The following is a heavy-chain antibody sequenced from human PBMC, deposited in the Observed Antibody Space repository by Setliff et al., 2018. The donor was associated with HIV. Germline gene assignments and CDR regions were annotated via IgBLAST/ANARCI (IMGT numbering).Heavy chain of an antibody. V-gene: IGHV3-20*04. CDR2: INWNGGST. CDR3: ASTDYGSGSTNY. CDR1: GFSFDDYG. D-gene: IGHD3-10*01. Sequence: GGSLRLSCAASGFSFDDYGMSWVRQAPGKGLEWVSGINWNGGSTGYADSMKGRFTISRDNAKNSLYLQMNSLRAEDTAVYYCASTDYGSGSTNYWGQGTVVTVSS. J-gene: IGHJ4*02.